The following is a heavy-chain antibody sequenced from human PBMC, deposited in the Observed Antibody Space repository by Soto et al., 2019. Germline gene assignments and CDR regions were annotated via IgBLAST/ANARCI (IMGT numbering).Heavy chain of an antibody. CDR3: ARGNYSDSDYYYYGMDV. CDR2: IWYDGSNK. J-gene: IGHJ6*02. D-gene: IGHD3-22*01. CDR1: GFTFSSYG. V-gene: IGHV3-33*01. Sequence: QVQLVESGGGVVQPGRSLRLSCAASGFTFSSYGMHWVRQAPGKGLEWVAVIWYDGSNKYYADSVKGRFTISRDNSKNXXYLQMNSLRAEDTAVYYCARGNYSDSDYYYYGMDVWGQGTTVTVSS.